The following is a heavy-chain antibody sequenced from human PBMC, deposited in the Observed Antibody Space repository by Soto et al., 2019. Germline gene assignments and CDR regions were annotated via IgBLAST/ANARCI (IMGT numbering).Heavy chain of an antibody. V-gene: IGHV2-5*01. CDR1: GFSLSTNEVG. D-gene: IGHD5-12*01. J-gene: IGHJ4*02. Sequence: ASGPTLVNPTQTLTLTCTFSGFSLSTNEVGVGWIRQPPGKALEWLALIYWNDDARYSPSLKNRLTITKDTSKNQVVLTMTNMEHVDTATYYCIHDGKLGYTGYDRFDYWGQGTLVTVSS. CDR3: IHDGKLGYTGYDRFDY. CDR2: IYWNDDA.